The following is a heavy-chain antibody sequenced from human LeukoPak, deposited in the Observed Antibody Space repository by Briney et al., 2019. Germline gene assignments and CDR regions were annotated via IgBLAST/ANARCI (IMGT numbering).Heavy chain of an antibody. CDR1: GFMFRGNY. CDR2: IRSGGTT. Sequence: PGGSLRLSCAASGFMFRGNYMSWVRQAPGKGLEWVSVIRSGGTTSYADSVKGRFTISRDNSKNTLYLQMNSLRAEDTAVYYCAREGSFDTSGYNDVLDIWGQGTMVTVSA. J-gene: IGHJ3*02. CDR3: AREGSFDTSGYNDVLDI. V-gene: IGHV3-53*01. D-gene: IGHD3-22*01.